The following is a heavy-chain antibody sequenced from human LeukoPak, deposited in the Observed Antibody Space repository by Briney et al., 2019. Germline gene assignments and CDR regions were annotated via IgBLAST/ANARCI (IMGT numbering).Heavy chain of an antibody. Sequence: GGSLRLSYAASGFTFSSYAMSWVRQAPGKGLEWVSAISGSGGSTYYADSVKGRFTISRDNSKNTLYLQMNSLRAEDTAVYYCAIGGYCSSTSCYTGGAFDIWGQGTMVTVSS. J-gene: IGHJ3*02. CDR2: ISGSGGST. V-gene: IGHV3-23*01. CDR3: AIGGYCSSTSCYTGGAFDI. CDR1: GFTFSSYA. D-gene: IGHD2-2*02.